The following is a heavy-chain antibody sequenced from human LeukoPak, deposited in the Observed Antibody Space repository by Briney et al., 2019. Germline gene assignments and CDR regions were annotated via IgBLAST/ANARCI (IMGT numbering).Heavy chain of an antibody. V-gene: IGHV2-70*11. D-gene: IGHD2-15*01. CDR2: IDWDGDQ. J-gene: IGHJ2*01. CDR1: GFPLSTSGMC. CDR3: AAIRPYCTGVNCYRPHYWYFDL. Sequence: ESGPTLVNPTQTLTLTCTLSGFPLSTSGMCVSWIRQPPEKALEWLTRIDWDGDQYYSTSLETRLTISKDTSKNQVVLAMTNMDPVDTTTKFCAAIRPYCTGVNCYRPHYWYFDLWGRGTLVTVSS.